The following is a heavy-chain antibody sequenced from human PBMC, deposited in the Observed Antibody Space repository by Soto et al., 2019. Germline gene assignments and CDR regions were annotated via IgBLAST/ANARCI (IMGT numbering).Heavy chain of an antibody. D-gene: IGHD1-26*01. J-gene: IGHJ4*02. CDR2: IYYSGST. CDR1: GGSISSYY. Sequence: SETLSLTCTVSGGSISSYYWSWIRQPPGKGLEWIGYIYYSGSTNYNPSLKSRVTISVDTSKNQFSLKLSSVTAADTAVYYCARDNSWELRSSEPYYFDYWGQGTLVTVSS. V-gene: IGHV4-59*01. CDR3: ARDNSWELRSSEPYYFDY.